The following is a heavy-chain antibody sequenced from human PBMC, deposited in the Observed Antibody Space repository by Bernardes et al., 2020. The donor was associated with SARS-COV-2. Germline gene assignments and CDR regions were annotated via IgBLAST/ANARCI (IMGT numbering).Heavy chain of an antibody. CDR2: IKRDGSET. CDR1: GFDFSDYW. Sequence: GGSLRLSCAGSGFDFSDYWMTWVRQAPGKGLEWVANIKRDGSETYYVDSVKGRFTISRDNAKNLVFLQMNSLRAEDTAVYYCATHDRTGYYYGAWGQGTRVTVSS. D-gene: IGHD3-22*01. V-gene: IGHV3-7*03. CDR3: ATHDRTGYYYGA. J-gene: IGHJ5*02.